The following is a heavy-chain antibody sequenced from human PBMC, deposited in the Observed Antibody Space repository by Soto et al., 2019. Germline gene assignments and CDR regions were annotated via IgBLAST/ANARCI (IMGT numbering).Heavy chain of an antibody. CDR3: ARHTDYYDSSGYWG. J-gene: IGHJ4*02. CDR1: GFTFSNAW. Sequence: PGGSLRLSCAASGFTFSNAWMSWVRQAPGKGLEWVGRIRAKTNNYATAYTASVKGRFSISRDDSKSMAYLQMSSLQTEDTAVYYCARHTDYYDSSGYWGWGLGTLVTVSS. CDR2: IRAKTNNYAT. V-gene: IGHV3-73*01. D-gene: IGHD3-22*01.